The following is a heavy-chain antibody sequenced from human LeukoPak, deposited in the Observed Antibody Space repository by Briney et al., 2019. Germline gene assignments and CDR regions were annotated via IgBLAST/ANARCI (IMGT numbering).Heavy chain of an antibody. CDR3: ARDLSTGTHFDS. J-gene: IGHJ4*02. V-gene: IGHV3-21*01. Sequence: GGSLRLSCAASGFTFSSYSMNWVRQAPGKGLEWVSSISSSSSYIYYADSVKGRFTISRDNAKNSLYLQMNSLRAEDTAVYYCARDLSTGTHFDSWGQGTLVTVSS. CDR1: GFTFSSYS. CDR2: ISSSSSYI. D-gene: IGHD2-8*02.